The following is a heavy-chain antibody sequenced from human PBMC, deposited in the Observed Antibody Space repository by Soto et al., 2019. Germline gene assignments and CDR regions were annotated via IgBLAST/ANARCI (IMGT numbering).Heavy chain of an antibody. V-gene: IGHV3-43*01. CDR3: VANYYGSGSYYLHY. CDR1: GFTFDDYT. Sequence: ESGGVVVQPGGSLRLSCAASGFTFDDYTMHWVRQAPGKGLEWVSLISWDGGSTYYADSVKGRFTISRDNSKNSLYLQMNSLRTEDTALYYCVANYYGSGSYYLHYWGQGTLVTVSS. CDR2: ISWDGGST. J-gene: IGHJ4*02. D-gene: IGHD3-10*01.